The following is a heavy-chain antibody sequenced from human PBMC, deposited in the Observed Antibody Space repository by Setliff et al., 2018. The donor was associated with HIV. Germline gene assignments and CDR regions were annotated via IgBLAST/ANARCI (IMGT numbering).Heavy chain of an antibody. V-gene: IGHV1-69*05. Sequence: SVKVSCKASGDAFNSYAISWVRQAPGQGLEWMGGILGIFGTTYYAQKFQGRVTITTDESTITSYMELSSLRSEDTAVYYCARSRGSGHTAMLRPDAFDIWGQGTMVTVSS. D-gene: IGHD5-18*01. J-gene: IGHJ3*02. CDR3: ARSRGSGHTAMLRPDAFDI. CDR1: GDAFNSYA. CDR2: ILGIFGTT.